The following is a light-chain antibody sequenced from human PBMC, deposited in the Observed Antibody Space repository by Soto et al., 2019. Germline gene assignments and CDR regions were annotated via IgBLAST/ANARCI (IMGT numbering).Light chain of an antibody. Sequence: DIQMTQSPSSLSASVGDRVTITCRASQGFSNYLAWYRQKPGKVPKLLIYAASTLQSGVPSRFSGSGSGTDFTLTISSLQPEDVATYYCQKYNSAPLTFGGGTKVEIK. J-gene: IGKJ4*01. V-gene: IGKV1-27*01. CDR1: QGFSNY. CDR2: AAS. CDR3: QKYNSAPLT.